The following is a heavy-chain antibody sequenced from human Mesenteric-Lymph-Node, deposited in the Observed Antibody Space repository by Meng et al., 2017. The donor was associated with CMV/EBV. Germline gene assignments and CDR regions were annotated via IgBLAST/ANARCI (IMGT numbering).Heavy chain of an antibody. CDR2: IYRDGNT. V-gene: IGHV3-66*02. CDR1: GLTVSDNY. J-gene: IGHJ4*02. D-gene: IGHD7-27*01. Sequence: GESLKISCAVSGLTVSDNYMSWVRQGPRRELEWVSIIYRDGNTYYADSVKGRFTISRDNSKNTLYLQMNSLRAEDTAVYYCARDNPNWGFDGGFDYWGQGTLVTVSS. CDR3: ARDNPNWGFDGGFDY.